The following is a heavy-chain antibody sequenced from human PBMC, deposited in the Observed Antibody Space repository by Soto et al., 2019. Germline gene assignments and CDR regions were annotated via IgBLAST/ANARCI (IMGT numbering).Heavy chain of an antibody. V-gene: IGHV4-4*07. Sequence: PAETLTVTSSVYAGSISRYSWCWIRQPAGKGLERIGRVYTGGSTRYNPSLKGRVTMSVDTSQNPFSLRLSSVTAADTAVYYCARGAFDLDFDYWGQGTMVTVS. D-gene: IGHD3-9*01. CDR3: ARGAFDLDFDY. J-gene: IGHJ4*02. CDR1: AGSISRYS. CDR2: VYTGGST.